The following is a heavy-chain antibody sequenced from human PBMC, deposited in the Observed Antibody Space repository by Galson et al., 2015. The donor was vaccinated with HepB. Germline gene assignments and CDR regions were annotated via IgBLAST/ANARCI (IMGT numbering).Heavy chain of an antibody. J-gene: IGHJ4*01. D-gene: IGHD5-24*01. Sequence: SLRLSCAASGFTFSNYAMSWVRQAPGKGLEWVSVTSASGGNTHYANSVRGRFTISRDNSMSTLYLQMNSLRREDTAVYYCARGGVGYGDFDHWGHGTLVTVSS. CDR2: TSASGGNT. CDR1: GFTFSNYA. CDR3: ARGGVGYGDFDH. V-gene: IGHV3-23*01.